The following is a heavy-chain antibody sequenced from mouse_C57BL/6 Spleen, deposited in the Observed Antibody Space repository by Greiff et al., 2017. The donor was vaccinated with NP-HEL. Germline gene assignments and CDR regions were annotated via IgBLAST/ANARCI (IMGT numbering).Heavy chain of an antibody. CDR1: GYSFTDYN. CDR3: ARGSLLDSSGYGAMDY. CDR2: INPNYGTT. D-gene: IGHD3-2*02. Sequence: EVQLKESGPELVKPGASVKISCKASGYSFTDYNMNWVKQSNGKSLEWIGVINPNYGTTSYNQKFKGKATLTVDQSSSTAYMQLNSLTSEDSAVYYCARGSLLDSSGYGAMDYWGQGTSVTVSS. V-gene: IGHV1-39*01. J-gene: IGHJ4*01.